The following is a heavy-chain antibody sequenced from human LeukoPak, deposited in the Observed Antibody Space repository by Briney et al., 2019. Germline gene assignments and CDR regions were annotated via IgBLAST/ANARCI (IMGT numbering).Heavy chain of an antibody. Sequence: GGSLRLSCAASGFTFSIYAMSWVRQAPGKGLEWVSIISGSGGSTYYADSVKGRFTISRDNSKNTLYLQMNSLRAEDTAVYYCAKFNSTTSGNYYYYGMDVWGQGTTVTVSS. V-gene: IGHV3-23*01. D-gene: IGHD2/OR15-2a*01. CDR2: ISGSGGST. J-gene: IGHJ6*02. CDR3: AKFNSTTSGNYYYYGMDV. CDR1: GFTFSIYA.